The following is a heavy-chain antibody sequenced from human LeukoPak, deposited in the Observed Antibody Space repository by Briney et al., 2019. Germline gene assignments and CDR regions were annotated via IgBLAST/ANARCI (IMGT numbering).Heavy chain of an antibody. V-gene: IGHV4-39*07. CDR2: IHYSGST. Sequence: SETLSLTCTVSGGSISSSSYYWGWIRQPPGKGLEWIGSIHYSGSTNYNPSLKSRVTISVDTSKNQFSLTLSSVTAADTAVYYCARTHSSRYNWFDPWGQGTLVTVSS. J-gene: IGHJ5*02. D-gene: IGHD6-13*01. CDR1: GGSISSSSYY. CDR3: ARTHSSRYNWFDP.